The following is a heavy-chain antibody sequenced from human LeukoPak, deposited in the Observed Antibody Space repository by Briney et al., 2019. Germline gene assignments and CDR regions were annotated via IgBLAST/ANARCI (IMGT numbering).Heavy chain of an antibody. CDR3: ARGRDRTMVRAVNTFGY. V-gene: IGHV3-74*01. CDR2: IINNGSST. CDR1: GFTFSSYW. Sequence: SGGSLRLSCAASGFTFSSYWMHWVRQAPGHGLVWVSRIINNGSSTSYADSVKGRVTITRDNATSTLYLQMNSLRAEDTAVYYCARGRDRTMVRAVNTFGYWGQGTLVTVSS. J-gene: IGHJ4*02. D-gene: IGHD3-10*01.